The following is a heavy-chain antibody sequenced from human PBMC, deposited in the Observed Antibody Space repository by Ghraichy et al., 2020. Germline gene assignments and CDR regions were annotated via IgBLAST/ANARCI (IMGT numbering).Heavy chain of an antibody. CDR2: IYYSGST. CDR1: GGSISNYY. D-gene: IGHD6-13*01. Sequence: SETLSLTCTVSGGSISNYYWSWIRQPPGKGLEWIGYIYYSGSTNYNPSLKSRVTISVDTSKNQFSLKLSSVTAADTAVYYCARAPSGRTAAGARYYYYMDVWGKGTTVTVSS. V-gene: IGHV4-59*01. J-gene: IGHJ6*03. CDR3: ARAPSGRTAAGARYYYYMDV.